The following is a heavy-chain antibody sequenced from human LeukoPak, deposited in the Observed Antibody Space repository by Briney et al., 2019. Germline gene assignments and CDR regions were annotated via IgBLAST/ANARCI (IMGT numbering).Heavy chain of an antibody. D-gene: IGHD6-6*01. CDR3: ARKYPDHWFAP. J-gene: IGHJ5*02. Sequence: SETLSLTCTVSGGSISSGDYYWSWIRQPPGKGLEWIGYIYCSGSTYYNLSLKSRVTMSVDTSKNQFSLILRSVTAADTAVYYCARKYPDHWFAPWGQGTRVTVSS. CDR1: GGSISSGDYY. CDR2: IYCSGST. V-gene: IGHV4-30-4*01.